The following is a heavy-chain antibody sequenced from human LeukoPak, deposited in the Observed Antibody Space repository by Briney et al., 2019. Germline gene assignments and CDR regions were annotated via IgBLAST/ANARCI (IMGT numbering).Heavy chain of an antibody. D-gene: IGHD1-26*01. Sequence: GGSLRLSCAASGFTFSSYGMHWVRQAPGKGLEWVAFIRYDGSNKYYADSVKGRFTISRDNSKNTLYLQMNSLRAEDTAVYYCAKDQGVGWWELLADAFDIWGQGTMLTVSS. CDR1: GFTFSSYG. CDR2: IRYDGSNK. J-gene: IGHJ3*02. CDR3: AKDQGVGWWELLADAFDI. V-gene: IGHV3-30*02.